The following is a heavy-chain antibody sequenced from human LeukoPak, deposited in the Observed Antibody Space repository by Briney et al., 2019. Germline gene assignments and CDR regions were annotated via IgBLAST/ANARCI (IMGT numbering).Heavy chain of an antibody. V-gene: IGHV3-49*03. CDR2: IRSKAYGGTT. Sequence: QAGGSLRLSCTASGFTFGDYAMSWFRHAPGKGLEWVGFIRSKAYGGTTEYAASVKGRFTISRDDSKSIAYLQMNSLKTEDTAVYYCTRSSYDILTGPVNWFDPWGQGTLVTVSS. CDR1: GFTFGDYA. CDR3: TRSSYDILTGPVNWFDP. D-gene: IGHD3-9*01. J-gene: IGHJ5*02.